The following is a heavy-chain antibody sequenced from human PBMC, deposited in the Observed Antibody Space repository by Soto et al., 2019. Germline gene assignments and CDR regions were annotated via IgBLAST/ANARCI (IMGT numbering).Heavy chain of an antibody. CDR3: PSELQVYGMDV. CDR2: ISYDGSNK. D-gene: IGHD4-4*01. V-gene: IGHV3-30-3*01. J-gene: IGHJ6*02. CDR1: GFTFSSYA. Sequence: QVQLVESGGGVVQPGRSLRLSCAASGFTFSSYAMHWVRQAPGKGLEWVAVISYDGSNKYYADSVKGRFTISRDNSKNTLYLQMNSLRAEDTAVYYCPSELQVYGMDVWGQGTTVTVSS.